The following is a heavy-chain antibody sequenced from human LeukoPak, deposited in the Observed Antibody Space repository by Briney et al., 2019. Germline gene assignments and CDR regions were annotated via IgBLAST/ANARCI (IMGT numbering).Heavy chain of an antibody. D-gene: IGHD3-22*01. CDR1: GFTFDDYA. CDR2: ISWNSGSI. J-gene: IGHJ4*02. V-gene: IGHV3-9*01. CDR3: AKDIRRRGYYYDSSAFDY. Sequence: GGSLRLSCAASGFTFDDYAMHWVRHAPGKGLEWVSGISWNSGSIGYADSVKGRFTISRDNAKNSLYLQMNSLRAEDTALYYCAKDIRRRGYYYDSSAFDYWGQGTLVTVSS.